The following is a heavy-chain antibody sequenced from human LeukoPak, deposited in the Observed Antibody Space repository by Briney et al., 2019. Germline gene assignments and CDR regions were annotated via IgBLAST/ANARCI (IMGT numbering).Heavy chain of an antibody. CDR2: IWSDGNNK. D-gene: IGHD3-22*01. Sequence: GGSLRLSCAASGFSFSSYAIYWARQAPGKGLGWVAVIWSDGNNKYYSDSVKGRFTISRDNSNNTLYLEMNSLRAEDTAVYYCARDGLTDSSGYTVIDNWGQGTLVTVSS. V-gene: IGHV3-33*07. CDR1: GFSFSSYA. J-gene: IGHJ4*02. CDR3: ARDGLTDSSGYTVIDN.